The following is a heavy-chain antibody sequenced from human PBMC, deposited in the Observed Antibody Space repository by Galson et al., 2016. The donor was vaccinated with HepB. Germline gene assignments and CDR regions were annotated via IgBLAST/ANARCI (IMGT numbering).Heavy chain of an antibody. J-gene: IGHJ4*02. V-gene: IGHV3-30*03. CDR3: ARDDDYVWGTYRYTRTVPQYYFDY. D-gene: IGHD3-16*02. Sequence: SLRLSCAASGFTFRTYGMHWVRQAPGKGLEWVAVISFDGSNNFYADSVKGRFTISGDNSKNTLYLQMNSLRAEDTAVYYCARDDDYVWGTYRYTRTVPQYYFDYWGQGTLVTVSS. CDR1: GFTFRTYG. CDR2: ISFDGSNN.